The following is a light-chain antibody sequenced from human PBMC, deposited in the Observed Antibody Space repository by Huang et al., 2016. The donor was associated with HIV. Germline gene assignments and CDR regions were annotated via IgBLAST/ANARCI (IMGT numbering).Light chain of an antibody. J-gene: IGKJ4*01. CDR1: QTFLYSSKNETY. V-gene: IGKV4-1*01. CDR3: QQYYSSPT. Sequence: DIVMTQSPASLAVSLGERATINCKSSQTFLYSSKNETYLAWYQQRPGQPPRLLTHGALARESGVPERFSGSGSETDFTLTITGLQPEDVAVYYCQQYYSSPTFGGGTKVEI. CDR2: GAL.